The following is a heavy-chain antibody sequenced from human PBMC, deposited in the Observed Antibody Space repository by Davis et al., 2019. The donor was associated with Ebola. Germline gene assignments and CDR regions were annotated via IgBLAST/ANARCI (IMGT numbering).Heavy chain of an antibody. D-gene: IGHD6-19*01. V-gene: IGHV5-51*01. CDR2: IYPGDSDT. Sequence: GESLKISCKGSGYRFTNYWIGWVRQMPGKGLEWMGLIYPGDSDTRYSPSFQGQVRISVDKSINTAYLEWGSLKASDNAMYYCARGEDNSGWYSGWWFDSWGQGTRVSVSS. CDR3: ARGEDNSGWYSGWWFDS. CDR1: GYRFTNYW. J-gene: IGHJ5*01.